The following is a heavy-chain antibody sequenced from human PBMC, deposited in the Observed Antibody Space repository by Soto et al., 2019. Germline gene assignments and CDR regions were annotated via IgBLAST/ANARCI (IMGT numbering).Heavy chain of an antibody. J-gene: IGHJ4*02. V-gene: IGHV2-5*02. CDR2: IYWVDDK. CDR3: AHRPSYCSGGSCYSGFDY. D-gene: IGHD2-15*01. CDR1: VFSLSTSGVG. Sequence: QITLKESGPPLVKPTQTLTLTCTFSVFSLSTSGVGVGCIRQSPGKALEGLALIYWVDDKRYSPSLKSRLTITKDTSKHQVVLTMTNMDPVDTATYYCAHRPSYCSGGSCYSGFDYWGQGTLVTVSS.